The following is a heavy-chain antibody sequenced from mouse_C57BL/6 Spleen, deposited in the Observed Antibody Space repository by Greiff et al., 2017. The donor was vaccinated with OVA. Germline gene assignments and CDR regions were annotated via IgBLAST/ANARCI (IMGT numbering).Heavy chain of an antibody. CDR1: GYTFTSYW. CDR3: ARWNTKYAMDY. J-gene: IGHJ4*01. D-gene: IGHD5-2*01. V-gene: IGHV1-69*01. CDR2: IDPSDSYT. Sequence: VQLQQPGAELVMPGASVKLSCKASGYTFTSYWMHWVKQRPGQGLEWIGEIDPSDSYTNYNQKFKGKSTLTVDKSSSTAYMQLSSLTSEDSAVYYCARWNTKYAMDYWGQGTSVTVSS.